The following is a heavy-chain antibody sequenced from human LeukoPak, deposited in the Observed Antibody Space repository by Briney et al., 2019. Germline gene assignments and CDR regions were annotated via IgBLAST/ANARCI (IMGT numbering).Heavy chain of an antibody. Sequence: GGSLRLSCAASGFTVSSNYMSWVRQAPGKGLEWVSVIYSGGSTFYADSVKGRFTISRDNSKNTLYLQMSSLRAEDTAVYYCARDDDLWGDRAFDIWGQGTMVTVSS. V-gene: IGHV3-53*01. CDR1: GFTVSSNY. CDR2: IYSGGST. J-gene: IGHJ3*02. CDR3: ARDDDLWGDRAFDI. D-gene: IGHD3-3*01.